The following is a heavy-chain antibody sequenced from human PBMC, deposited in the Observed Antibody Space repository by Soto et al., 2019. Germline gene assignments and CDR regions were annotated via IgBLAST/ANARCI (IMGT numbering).Heavy chain of an antibody. CDR2: ISSSSSTI. D-gene: IGHD5-12*01. CDR1: GFTLSSYS. Sequence: GGSMRLCCAACGFTLSSYSMNWFRQAPGKGLEWVSYISSSSSTIYYADSVKGRFTISRDNAKNSLYLQMNSLRAEDTAVYYCASNLVVAQANIDYWGQGTLVTVSS. CDR3: ASNLVVAQANIDY. V-gene: IGHV3-48*01. J-gene: IGHJ4*02.